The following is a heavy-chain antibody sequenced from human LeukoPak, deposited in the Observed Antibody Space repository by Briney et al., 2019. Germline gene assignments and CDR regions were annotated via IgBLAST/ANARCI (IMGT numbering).Heavy chain of an antibody. D-gene: IGHD3-22*01. Sequence: PGGSLRLSCAASGFTLSSYAMSWVRQAPGKGREWVSAISSSGGDTYYADSVKGRFTMSRDMAKDTLYLQMNSLRAEDTAVYYCAKGSYYYDSSGYYLGWGQGTLATVSS. V-gene: IGHV3-23*01. CDR3: AKGSYYYDSSGYYLG. J-gene: IGHJ4*02. CDR2: ISSSGGDT. CDR1: GFTLSSYA.